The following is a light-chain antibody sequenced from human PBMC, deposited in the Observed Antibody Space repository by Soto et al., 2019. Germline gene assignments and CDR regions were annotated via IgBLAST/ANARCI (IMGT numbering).Light chain of an antibody. CDR1: QSVNSY. CDR2: DAS. J-gene: IGKJ4*01. CDR3: QQRANWLT. V-gene: IGKV3-11*01. Sequence: ETVLTPSPAPPSLSPGGRANLSCRASQSVNSYLAWYQQKPGQAPRLLIYDASNRATGVPARFSGSGSGTDFTLTISSLEPEDFAFYYCQQRANWLTFGGGTKVDI.